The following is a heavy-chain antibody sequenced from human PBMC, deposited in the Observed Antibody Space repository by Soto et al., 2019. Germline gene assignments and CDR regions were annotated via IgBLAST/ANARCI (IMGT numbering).Heavy chain of an antibody. Sequence: SETLSLTCTVSGGSLSAYYWSWIRQPPGRGLEWIGDIYYTGSTNYNPSLKSRVTISADTSKNQFSLRLSSLTAADTAVYYCARRNISGRRPYYYYYIDVWGKGTTVTLAS. CDR3: ARRNISGRRPYYYYYIDV. J-gene: IGHJ6*03. CDR1: GGSLSAYY. V-gene: IGHV4-59*08. D-gene: IGHD2-15*01. CDR2: IYYTGST.